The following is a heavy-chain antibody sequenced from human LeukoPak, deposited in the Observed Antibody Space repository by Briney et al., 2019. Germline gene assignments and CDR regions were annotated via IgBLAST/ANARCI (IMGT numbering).Heavy chain of an antibody. D-gene: IGHD4-17*01. CDR3: ARPQTTVTPYNAFDI. J-gene: IGHJ3*02. CDR1: GGSISSFY. Sequence: SETLSLTCTVSGGSISSFYWSWIRQPPGKGLEWIGYVFYSGSTNYNPSLKTRVTISIDTSKNQFSLKLSSVTAADTAVYYCARPQTTVTPYNAFDIWGQGTMVTVSS. V-gene: IGHV4-59*08. CDR2: VFYSGST.